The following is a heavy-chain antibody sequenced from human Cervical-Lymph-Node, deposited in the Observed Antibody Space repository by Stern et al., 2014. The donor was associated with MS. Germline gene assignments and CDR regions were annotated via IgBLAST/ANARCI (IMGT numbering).Heavy chain of an antibody. D-gene: IGHD3-22*01. CDR3: AAEPMYYSDSVGAFDI. V-gene: IGHV1-58*01. CDR2: IVVGSGNT. CDR1: GFTFTSSA. J-gene: IGHJ3*02. Sequence: QMQLVQSGPEVKKPGTSVKVSCKASGFTFTSSAVLWVRQARGQRLEWIGWIVVGSGNTNYAQKFQERVTITRDMSTSTAYMELSSLRSEDTAVYYCAAEPMYYSDSVGAFDIWGQGTMVTVSS.